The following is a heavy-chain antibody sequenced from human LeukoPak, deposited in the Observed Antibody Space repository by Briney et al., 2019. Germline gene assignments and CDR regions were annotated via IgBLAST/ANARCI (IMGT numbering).Heavy chain of an antibody. J-gene: IGHJ4*02. D-gene: IGHD6-19*01. CDR1: GYTFTGYY. Sequence: ASVKVSCKASGYTFTGYYIHWVRQAPGQGLEWMGIINPSGGSTSYAQKFQGRVTMTRDTSTSTVYMELSSLRSEDTAVYYCARVGWQVFDYWGQGTLVTVSS. CDR2: INPSGGST. V-gene: IGHV1-46*01. CDR3: ARVGWQVFDY.